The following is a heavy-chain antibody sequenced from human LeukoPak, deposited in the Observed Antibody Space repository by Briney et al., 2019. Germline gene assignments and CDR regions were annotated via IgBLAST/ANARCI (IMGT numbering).Heavy chain of an antibody. D-gene: IGHD2-2*01. Sequence: SETLSLTCTVSGGSISSSSYYWGWIRQPPGKGLEWIGSIYYSGSTYYNPSLKSRVTISVDTSKNQFSLELSSVTAADTAVYYCQLYCSSTSYYLAGDYWGQGTLVTVSS. CDR3: QLYCSSTSYYLAGDY. CDR2: IYYSGST. CDR1: GGSISSSSYY. J-gene: IGHJ4*02. V-gene: IGHV4-39*07.